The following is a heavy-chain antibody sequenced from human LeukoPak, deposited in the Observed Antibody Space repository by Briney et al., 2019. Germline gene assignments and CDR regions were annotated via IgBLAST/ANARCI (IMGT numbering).Heavy chain of an antibody. D-gene: IGHD3-3*01. Sequence: SETLSLTCTVSGGSISSYYWSWIRQPAGKGLEWIGRIYTSGSTNYNPSLKSRVTMSVDTSKNQFSLKLSSVTAADTAVYYCAREDRYDFWSGPKYYFDYWGQGTLVSVSS. CDR1: GGSISSYY. CDR3: AREDRYDFWSGPKYYFDY. V-gene: IGHV4-4*07. CDR2: IYTSGST. J-gene: IGHJ4*02.